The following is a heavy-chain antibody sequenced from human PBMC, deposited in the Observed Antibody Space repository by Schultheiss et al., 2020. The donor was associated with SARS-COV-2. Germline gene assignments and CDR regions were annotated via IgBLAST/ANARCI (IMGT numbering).Heavy chain of an antibody. CDR2: IYHSGST. J-gene: IGHJ6*02. Sequence: SETLSLTCAVSGYSISSGYYWGWIRQPPGKGLEWIGSIYHSGSTYYNPSLKSRVTISVDTSKNQFSLKLSSVTAADTAVYYCAREGGGSASGDYYYGMDVWGQGTTVTVSS. CDR1: GYSISSGYY. V-gene: IGHV4-38-2*02. CDR3: AREGGGSASGDYYYGMDV. D-gene: IGHD2-15*01.